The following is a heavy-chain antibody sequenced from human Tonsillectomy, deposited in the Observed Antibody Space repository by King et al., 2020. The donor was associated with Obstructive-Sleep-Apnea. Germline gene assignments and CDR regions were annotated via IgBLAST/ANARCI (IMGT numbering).Heavy chain of an antibody. Sequence: VQLRQWGAGLLKPSETLSLTCAVYGGSFSGYYWSWIRQPPGKGLEWIGEINHSGSTNYNPSLKSRVTISVDTSKNQFSLKLSSVTAADTAVYYCATYYGSGSYYSPNWFDPWGQGTLVTVSS. CDR2: INHSGST. D-gene: IGHD3-10*01. J-gene: IGHJ5*02. V-gene: IGHV4-34*01. CDR1: GGSFSGYY. CDR3: ATYYGSGSYYSPNWFDP.